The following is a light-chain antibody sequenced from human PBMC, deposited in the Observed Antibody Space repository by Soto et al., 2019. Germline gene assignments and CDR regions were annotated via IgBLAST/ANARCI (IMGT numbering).Light chain of an antibody. Sequence: IHMTHSPSTLSASLGDIVTISCRANESISSLLAWYQQKPGKAPKLLIYDASSLESGVPSKFRGSGSGTEFTLTISSLQSDDFATYYCQQYNTYSWTFGQGTKVDIK. CDR3: QQYNTYSWT. CDR1: ESISSL. V-gene: IGKV1-5*01. CDR2: DAS. J-gene: IGKJ1*01.